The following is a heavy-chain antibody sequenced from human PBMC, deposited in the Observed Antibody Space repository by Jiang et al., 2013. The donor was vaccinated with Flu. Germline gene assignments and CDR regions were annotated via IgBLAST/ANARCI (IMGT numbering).Heavy chain of an antibody. Sequence: VQLVESGGGVVQPGRSLRLSCAASGFTFNTHAMHWVRQPPGKGLEGVALISHDGTDICYADSVRGRFTISRDNSKNILSLQMNSLRGDDTAVYYCAREYYDFWTGPVPYYYGLDVWGQGTTVTVSS. CDR1: GFTFNTHA. J-gene: IGHJ6*02. V-gene: IGHV3-30-3*01. CDR3: AREYYDFWTGPVPYYYGLDV. CDR2: ISHDGTDI. D-gene: IGHD3-3*01.